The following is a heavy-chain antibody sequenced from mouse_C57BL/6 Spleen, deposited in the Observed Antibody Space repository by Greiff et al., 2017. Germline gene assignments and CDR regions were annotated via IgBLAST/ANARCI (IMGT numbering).Heavy chain of an antibody. CDR1: GFSLTSYG. CDR2: IWSGGST. V-gene: IGHV2-2*01. Sequence: QVQLKESGPGLVQPSQSLSITCTVSGFSLTSYGVHWVRQSPGKGLEWLGVIWSGGSTDYNAAFISRLSISKDNSKSQVFFKMNSLQADDTAIYYWARKRGYGNHYAMDYWGQGTSVTVSS. D-gene: IGHD2-1*01. CDR3: ARKRGYGNHYAMDY. J-gene: IGHJ4*01.